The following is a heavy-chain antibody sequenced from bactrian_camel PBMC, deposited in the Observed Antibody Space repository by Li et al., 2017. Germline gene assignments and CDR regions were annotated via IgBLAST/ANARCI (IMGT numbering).Heavy chain of an antibody. CDR1: GYTLPLY. D-gene: IGHD6*01. J-gene: IGHJ4*01. Sequence: HVQLVESGGGSVRPGGSLRLSCTASGYTLPLYMAWFRRIPGQGREGVAAIGGDGSTNYADDVQGRFIISRDNTKNIVTLEMNALKTEDTAMYYCAADLVTDVPSLVETQYYYWGQGTQVTVS. CDR3: AADLVTDVPSLVETQYYY. CDR2: IGGDGST. V-gene: IGHV3S53*01.